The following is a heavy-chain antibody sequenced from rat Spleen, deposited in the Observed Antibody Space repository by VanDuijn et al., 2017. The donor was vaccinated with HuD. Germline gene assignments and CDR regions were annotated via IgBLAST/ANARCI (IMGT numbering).Heavy chain of an antibody. CDR2: ISPTGGST. CDR3: TTCYYDGSYYPFDY. D-gene: IGHD1-12*02. J-gene: IGHJ2*01. V-gene: IGHV5-31*01. CDR1: GFTFNNYL. Sequence: EVQLVESGGGLVQPGRSLKLSCVASGFTFNNYLMRWVRQAPGKGLEWVASISPTGGSTYYRDSVKGRFTISRDNAKSSLYLQMDSLRSEDTATYYCTTCYYDGSYYPFDYWGQGVMVTVSS.